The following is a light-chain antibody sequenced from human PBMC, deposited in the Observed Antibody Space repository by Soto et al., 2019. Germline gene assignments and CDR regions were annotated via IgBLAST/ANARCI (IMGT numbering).Light chain of an antibody. J-gene: IGLJ1*01. CDR3: CSYTSSNTYV. Sequence: QSVLTQPASVSGSPGQSITISCTGTTSDIGAYDYVSWFQQLPDKAPNLIIFEVSNRPSGVSTRFSASKSGNTASLTISGLQAEDEADYYCCSYTSSNTYVFGTGTKVTVL. CDR1: TSDIGAYDY. CDR2: EVS. V-gene: IGLV2-14*01.